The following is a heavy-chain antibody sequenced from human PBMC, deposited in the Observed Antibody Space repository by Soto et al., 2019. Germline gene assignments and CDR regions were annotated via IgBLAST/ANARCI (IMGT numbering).Heavy chain of an antibody. CDR3: ARDQKGITMVLDP. J-gene: IGHJ5*02. Sequence: QVQLVESGGGVVQPGRSLRLSCAASGFTFSSYGMHWVRQAPGKGLEWVAVIWYDGSNKYYADSVKGRFTISRDNSKNTLYLQMNSLRAEDTAVYYCARDQKGITMVLDPWGQGTLVTVSS. D-gene: IGHD3-10*01. CDR1: GFTFSSYG. V-gene: IGHV3-33*01. CDR2: IWYDGSNK.